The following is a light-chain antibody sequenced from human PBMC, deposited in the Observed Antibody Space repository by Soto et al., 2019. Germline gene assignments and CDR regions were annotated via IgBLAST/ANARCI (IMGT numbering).Light chain of an antibody. CDR1: SGHSSYA. J-gene: IGLJ1*01. CDR2: LNSDGSH. V-gene: IGLV4-69*01. CDR3: QTWGTGMGV. Sequence: QPVLTQSPSASASLGASVKLTCTLSSGHSSYAIAWHQQQPEKGPRYLMKLNSDGSHSKGDGIPDRFSGFSSGAERYLTISRLQSEDEADYYCQTWGTGMGVFGTGTKVTVL.